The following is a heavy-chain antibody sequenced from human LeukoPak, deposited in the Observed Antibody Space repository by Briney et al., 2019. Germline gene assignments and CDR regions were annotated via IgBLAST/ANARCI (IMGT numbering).Heavy chain of an antibody. J-gene: IGHJ4*02. CDR2: VSGSGGST. CDR1: GFTFSSYA. Sequence: GGSLRLSCAASGFTFSSYAMSWVRQAPGKGLGWVSGVSGSGGSTYYADSVKGRCTIFRDNSKNRLYLQMNSLRAEDTAVYYCAKDLDIVATITGNWGQGTLVTVSS. V-gene: IGHV3-23*01. D-gene: IGHD5-12*01. CDR3: AKDLDIVATITGN.